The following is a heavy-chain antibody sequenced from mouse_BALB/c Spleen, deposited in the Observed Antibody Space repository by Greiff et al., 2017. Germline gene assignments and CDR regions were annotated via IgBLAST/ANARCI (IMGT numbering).Heavy chain of an antibody. V-gene: IGHV14-4*02. CDR1: GFNITDYY. CDR3: NRGLAMDY. CDR2: IDPENGDT. Sequence: EVQLQQSGAELVRSGASVKLSCTASGFNITDYYMHWVKQRPEQGLEWIGWIDPENGDTEYAPKFQGKATMTADTSSNTAYLQLSSLTSEDTAVYYCNRGLAMDYWGQGTSVTVSS. J-gene: IGHJ4*01. D-gene: IGHD3-3*01.